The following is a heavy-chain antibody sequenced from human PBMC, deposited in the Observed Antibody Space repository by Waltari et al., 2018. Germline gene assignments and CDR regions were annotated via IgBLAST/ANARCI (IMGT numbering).Heavy chain of an antibody. J-gene: IGHJ4*02. Sequence: EVQLVESGGGLVQHGGSLRLSCAAPGFTFSNYAMQWVRQAPGKRLEYVSGMSSDAGTTHYANSVKGRFIMSRDNSKNTLYLQMGSLRAEDTAVYYCARDGRATNDYWGQGTLVTVSP. D-gene: IGHD1-26*01. CDR2: MSSDAGTT. V-gene: IGHV3-64*01. CDR1: GFTFSNYA. CDR3: ARDGRATNDY.